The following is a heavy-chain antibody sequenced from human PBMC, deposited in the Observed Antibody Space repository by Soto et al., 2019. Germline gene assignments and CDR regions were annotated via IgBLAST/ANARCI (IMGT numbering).Heavy chain of an antibody. CDR1: GGTFSNFG. CDR2: IIPSFDTP. CDR3: AIDESDDYVRGSYRF. V-gene: IGHV1-69*01. D-gene: IGHD3-16*02. Sequence: QVQLVQSGGEVKKPGSSVKVSCKTSGGTFSNFGLSWVRQAPGQGLVWMGGIIPSFDTPTYAQKFQGRVIITVDESTCTTFMDLTGLTSEDAAICYCAIDESDDYVRGSYRFWGQGTLVTVSS. J-gene: IGHJ4*02.